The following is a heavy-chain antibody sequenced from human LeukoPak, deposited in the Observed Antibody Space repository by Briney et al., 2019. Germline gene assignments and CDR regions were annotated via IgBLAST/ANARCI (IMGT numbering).Heavy chain of an antibody. Sequence: KPGASVNVSCKASGYTFTSYYMHWVRQAPGQGLEWMGIINPSGGSTSYAQKFQGRVTMTRDTSTSTVYMELSSLRSEDTAVYYCARDGPPQYCSGGSCYSDWGQGTLVTVSS. CDR3: ARDGPPQYCSGGSCYSD. J-gene: IGHJ4*02. D-gene: IGHD2-15*01. V-gene: IGHV1-46*01. CDR2: INPSGGST. CDR1: GYTFTSYY.